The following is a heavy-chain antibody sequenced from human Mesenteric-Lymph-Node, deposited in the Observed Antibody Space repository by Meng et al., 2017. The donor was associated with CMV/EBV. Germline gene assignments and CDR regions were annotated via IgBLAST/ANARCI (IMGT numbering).Heavy chain of an antibody. CDR1: GFTFSRYE. D-gene: IGHD3-22*01. CDR2: IISSSSYI. J-gene: IGHJ6*02. V-gene: IGHV3-21*05. CDR3: ARDRYYYDSSGPKRSFVRYYYAMDV. Sequence: GESLKISCAASGFTFSRYEMNWVRQAPGKGLEWVSYIISSSSYIYYADSVKGRFTISRDNAKKSLSLQMNSLGAEDTAVYYCARDRYYYDSSGPKRSFVRYYYAMDVWGQGTTVTVSS.